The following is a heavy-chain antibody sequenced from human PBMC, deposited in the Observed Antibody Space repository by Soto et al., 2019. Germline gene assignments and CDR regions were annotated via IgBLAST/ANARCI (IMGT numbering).Heavy chain of an antibody. D-gene: IGHD3-9*01. V-gene: IGHV5-10-1*01. CDR3: ARLRNDIFTGFEPVDV. J-gene: IGHJ6*02. Sequence: GESLKISCKGSGYSFTSYWISWVRQMPGKGLEWMGRIDPSDSYTNYSPSFQGHVTISADKSISTAYLQRSSLKASDTAMYYCARLRNDIFTGFEPVDVWGQGTTVTVSS. CDR2: IDPSDSYT. CDR1: GYSFTSYW.